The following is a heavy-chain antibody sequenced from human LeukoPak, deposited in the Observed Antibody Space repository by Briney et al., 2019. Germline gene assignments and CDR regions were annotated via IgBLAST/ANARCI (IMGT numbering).Heavy chain of an antibody. Sequence: GGSLRLSCEPSGFPFSSYWMLWVRQAPGKGLVWVSRISGDGTIKTYADFVRGRFTISRDNTKNILYLQMYSLRVEDTAIYFCSRSQFDYWGQGVLVTVSS. CDR3: SRSQFDY. CDR2: ISGDGTIK. V-gene: IGHV3-74*03. J-gene: IGHJ4*02. CDR1: GFPFSSYW.